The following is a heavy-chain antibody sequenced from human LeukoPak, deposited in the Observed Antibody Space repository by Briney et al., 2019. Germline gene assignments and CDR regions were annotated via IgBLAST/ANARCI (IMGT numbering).Heavy chain of an antibody. D-gene: IGHD5-18*01. V-gene: IGHV5-51*01. J-gene: IGHJ4*02. CDR2: IYPGDSET. CDR1: GYSFTTNW. Sequence: GESLLIFCKGSGYSFTTNWIGWVRQMPGKGLEWMGIIYPGDSETRYSPSFQGQVTISADKSISTAYVQWSSLKASDTAMYYCVRSRGYSYGYSYYFDYWGQGTVVTVSS. CDR3: VRSRGYSYGYSYYFDY.